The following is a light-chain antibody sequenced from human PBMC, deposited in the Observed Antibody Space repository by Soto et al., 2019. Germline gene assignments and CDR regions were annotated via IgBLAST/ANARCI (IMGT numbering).Light chain of an antibody. CDR3: QQYGSSPT. V-gene: IGKV3-20*01. Sequence: EIVLTQSPGTLSLSPGERATLSCRASQSVSSSYLAWYQHKPGQAPRLHIYGASSRATGIPDRFSGSVSGTDFTLSISRLEPEDFAVYYCQQYGSSPTFGQGTKVEIK. CDR2: GAS. J-gene: IGKJ1*01. CDR1: QSVSSSY.